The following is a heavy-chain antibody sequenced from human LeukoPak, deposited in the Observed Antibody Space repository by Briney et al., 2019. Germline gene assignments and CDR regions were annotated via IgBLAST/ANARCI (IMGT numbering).Heavy chain of an antibody. D-gene: IGHD4-17*01. CDR2: ITSMSRGI. V-gene: IGHV3-48*03. CDR1: GFSFNTYE. J-gene: IGHJ4*02. Sequence: GGSLRLSCAASGFSFNTYEMNWVRQAPGKGLEWLSSITSMSRGIYYADSVKGRFTISRDNAKNSLYLQMNSLRVEDTAVYYCARDDSTVTRFDYWGLGTLVTVSS. CDR3: ARDDSTVTRFDY.